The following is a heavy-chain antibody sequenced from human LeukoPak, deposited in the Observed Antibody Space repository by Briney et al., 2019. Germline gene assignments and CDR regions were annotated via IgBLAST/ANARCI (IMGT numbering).Heavy chain of an antibody. J-gene: IGHJ4*02. CDR2: ISHSGTP. CDR3: ARRTAARRVSFDY. CDR1: GGSISSGGYY. Sequence: SETLSLTCTVSGGSISSGGYYWSWIRQPPGKALEWIGYISHSGTPYYTPSLKSRVTISVDRSKNQFSLRLTSVTAADTAVYYCARRTAARRVSFDYWGQGTLVTVSS. D-gene: IGHD6-6*01. V-gene: IGHV4-30-2*01.